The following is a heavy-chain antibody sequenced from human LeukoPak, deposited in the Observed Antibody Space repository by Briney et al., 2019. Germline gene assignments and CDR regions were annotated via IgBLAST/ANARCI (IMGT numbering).Heavy chain of an antibody. CDR2: ISSSSTFI. CDR3: ATGGSFGVVSYFDN. V-gene: IGHV3-21*04. J-gene: IGHJ4*02. D-gene: IGHD3-3*01. CDR1: GFEFSDFS. Sequence: GGSLRLSCAVSGFEFSDFSMNWVRQAPGKGLEWVAFISSSSTFINYTDSVKGRFTISRDNAKRSLYLQMNDLRADDTAVYYCATGGSFGVVSYFDNWGQGTLVTVSS.